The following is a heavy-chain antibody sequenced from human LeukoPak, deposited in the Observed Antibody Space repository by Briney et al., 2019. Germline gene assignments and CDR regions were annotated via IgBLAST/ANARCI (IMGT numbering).Heavy chain of an antibody. Sequence: GGSLRLSCAAYGFTVSSKYMSWVRQAPGKGLEWVSVINSGGTTYYADSVKGRFPISRDNSMNTLYLQMDSLRAEDRAVYYCATTQPRSRILDGWGQVTLVTVST. J-gene: IGHJ4*02. D-gene: IGHD1-26*01. CDR2: INSGGTT. V-gene: IGHV3-53*01. CDR1: GFTVSSKY. CDR3: ATTQPRSRILDG.